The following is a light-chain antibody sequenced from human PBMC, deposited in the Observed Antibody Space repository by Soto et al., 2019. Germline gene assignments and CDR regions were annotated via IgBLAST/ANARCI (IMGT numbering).Light chain of an antibody. CDR1: QSVSSS. Sequence: EIVLTQSPATLSLSPGERATLSCRASQSVSSSLAWFQHKPGQAPRLLIYDASNRATGIPARFSGSGSGTDFTLTISSLEPEDFAIYYGQQRSNWPRTFGQGTKLEIK. J-gene: IGKJ2*01. V-gene: IGKV3-11*01. CDR2: DAS. CDR3: QQRSNWPRT.